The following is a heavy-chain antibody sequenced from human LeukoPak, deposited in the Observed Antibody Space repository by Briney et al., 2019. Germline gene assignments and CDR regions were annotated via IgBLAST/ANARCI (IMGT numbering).Heavy chain of an antibody. J-gene: IGHJ4*02. Sequence: SETLSLTCTVSGGSISSGDYYWSWIRQPPGKGLEWIGYIYYSGSTYYSPSLKSRVTISVDTSKNQFSLKLSSVTAADTAVYYCARDRNGGTAMATTFDYWGQGTLVTVSS. CDR3: ARDRNGGTAMATTFDY. CDR2: IYYSGST. CDR1: GGSISSGDYY. D-gene: IGHD5-18*01. V-gene: IGHV4-30-4*01.